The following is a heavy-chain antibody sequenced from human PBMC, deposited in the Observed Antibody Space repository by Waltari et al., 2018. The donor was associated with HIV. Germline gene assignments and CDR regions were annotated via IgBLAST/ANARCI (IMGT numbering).Heavy chain of an antibody. CDR2: INQEGGEK. CDR3: ARDGVAAGIYFDK. V-gene: IGHV3-7*01. CDR1: GLTFSDHW. D-gene: IGHD6-13*01. Sequence: EVQLVESGGGLVQPGGSLRLSCAASGLTFSDHWMSWVRQAPGKGLEWGANINQEGGEKNYVDSVKGRFTISRDNAKNSLYLQLNSLRAEDTAVYYCARDGVAAGIYFDKWGQGTLVTVSS. J-gene: IGHJ4*02.